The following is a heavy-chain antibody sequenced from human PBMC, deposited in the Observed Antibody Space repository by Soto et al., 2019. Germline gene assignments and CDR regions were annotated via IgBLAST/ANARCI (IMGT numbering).Heavy chain of an antibody. CDR2: IFYSGSTTY. Sequence: SETLSLTCTVSGGSISGHYWIWIRQPPGEGMEWIGYIFYSGSTTYNNNPSLKSRVSISVDTSKNQFYLRLSSVTAADTAVYYCARVGSSGWSPDYWGQGTLVTVSS. J-gene: IGHJ4*02. CDR1: GGSISGHY. CDR3: ARVGSSGWSPDY. D-gene: IGHD6-19*01. V-gene: IGHV4-59*11.